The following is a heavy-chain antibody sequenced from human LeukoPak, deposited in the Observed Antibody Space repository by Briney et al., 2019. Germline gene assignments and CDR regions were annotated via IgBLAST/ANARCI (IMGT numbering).Heavy chain of an antibody. J-gene: IGHJ4*02. Sequence: GGSLRLSCAPSGFTFSSYWMSWVRQAPGKGLEWVANIKQDGSEKYYVDSVKGRFTISRDNAKNSLYLQMNSLRAEDTAVYYCARGARSVVPAASFDYWGQGTLVTVSS. CDR3: ARGARSVVPAASFDY. CDR1: GFTFSSYW. V-gene: IGHV3-7*01. CDR2: IKQDGSEK. D-gene: IGHD2-2*01.